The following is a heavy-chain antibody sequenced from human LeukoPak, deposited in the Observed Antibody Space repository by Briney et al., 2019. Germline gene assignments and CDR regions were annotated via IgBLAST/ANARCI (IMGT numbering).Heavy chain of an antibody. D-gene: IGHD6-13*01. CDR1: GYSISSGCY. V-gene: IGHV4-38-2*02. CDR3: ARVQYAAGTYFQH. J-gene: IGHJ1*01. Sequence: SETLSLTCTVSGYSISSGCYWGWIRQPPGKGLEWIGSIYHSGSTYYNPSLKSRVAISVDTSKNQFSLKLSSVTAADTAVYYCARVQYAAGTYFQHWGQGTLVTVSS. CDR2: IYHSGST.